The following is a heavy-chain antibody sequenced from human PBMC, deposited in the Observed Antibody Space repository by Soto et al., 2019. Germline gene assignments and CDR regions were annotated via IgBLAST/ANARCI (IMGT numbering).Heavy chain of an antibody. V-gene: IGHV4-59*12. CDR2: ISYSGST. CDR1: GGSMSSYY. J-gene: IGHJ4*02. CDR3: ARGGTRWTFRGGFDY. D-gene: IGHD3-16*01. Sequence: SETLSLTCTVSGGSMSSYYWTWHRQSPGRGLEWIGYISYSGSTYYNPSLKSRVTISADTSKNQFSLKLSSVTAADTAVYYCARGGTRWTFRGGFDYWGQGTLVTVSS.